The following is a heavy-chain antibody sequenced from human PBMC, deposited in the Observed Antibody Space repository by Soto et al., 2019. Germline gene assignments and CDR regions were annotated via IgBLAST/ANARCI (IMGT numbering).Heavy chain of an antibody. CDR1: GGSFSGYY. J-gene: IGHJ4*02. Sequence: SETLSLTCAVYGGSFSGYYWSWIRQPPGKGLEWIGEINHSGSTNYNPSLKSRVTISVDTSKNQFSLKLSSVTAADTAVYYCARGLQLERRKSLKQWADILTGYYNDDHYFDYWGQGTLVTVSS. D-gene: IGHD3-9*01. CDR3: ARGLQLERRKSLKQWADILTGYYNDDHYFDY. V-gene: IGHV4-34*01. CDR2: INHSGST.